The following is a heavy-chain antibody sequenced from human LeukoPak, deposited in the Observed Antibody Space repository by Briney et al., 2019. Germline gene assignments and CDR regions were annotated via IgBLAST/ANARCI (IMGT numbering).Heavy chain of an antibody. Sequence: SVKVSCKVSGYTLTELSMHWVRQAPGQGLEWMGGIIPIFGTANYAQKFQGRVTITADESTSTAYMELSSLRSEDTAVYYCARGGRAYYYDSSGHDYWGQRTLVTVSS. CDR1: GYTLTELS. CDR3: ARGGRAYYYDSSGHDY. D-gene: IGHD3-22*01. V-gene: IGHV1-69*13. CDR2: IIPIFGTA. J-gene: IGHJ4*02.